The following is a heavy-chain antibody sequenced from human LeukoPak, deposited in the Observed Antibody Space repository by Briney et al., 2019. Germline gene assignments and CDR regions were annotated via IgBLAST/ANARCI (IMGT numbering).Heavy chain of an antibody. J-gene: IGHJ4*02. Sequence: GGSLRLSCAASGFTFSSYSMNWVRQAPGKGLEWVSSISSSSSYIYYADSAKGRFTISGDNAKNSLYLQMNSLRAEDTAVYYCARGGSITGTPDLDYWGQGTLVTVSS. V-gene: IGHV3-21*01. CDR2: ISSSSSYI. D-gene: IGHD1-7*01. CDR3: ARGGSITGTPDLDY. CDR1: GFTFSSYS.